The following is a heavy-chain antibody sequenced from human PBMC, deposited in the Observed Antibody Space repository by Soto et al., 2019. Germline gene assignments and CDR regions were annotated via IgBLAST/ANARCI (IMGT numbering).Heavy chain of an antibody. V-gene: IGHV3-73*01. CDR3: TASPY. CDR1: GFTFSAAA. J-gene: IGHJ4*02. Sequence: GGSLRLSCVGSGFTFSAAAIHWVRQAPGQGLEWIGRIRSKTNNYVTAYSASVEGRFTLSRDDSRNTTYLEMQSLRVEDTAVYFCTASPYWGQGTLVPVSS. CDR2: IRSKTNNYVT.